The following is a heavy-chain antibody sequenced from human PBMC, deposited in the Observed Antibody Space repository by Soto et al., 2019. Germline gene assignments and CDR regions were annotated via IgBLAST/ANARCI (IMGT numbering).Heavy chain of an antibody. J-gene: IGHJ5*02. V-gene: IGHV3-23*01. CDR3: ATDDYYDSGSP. CDR2: IVGNGGAT. CDR1: GFTFSTYA. Sequence: EVQLLESGGGLVQPGGSRRLSCAASGFTFSTYALTWVRQAPGKGLEWVSGIVGNGGATYYAYSVKGRFSISRDNSKNTLYLQMNSLRPEDTAVYYCATDDYYDSGSPWGQGTMVIVSA. D-gene: IGHD3-10*01.